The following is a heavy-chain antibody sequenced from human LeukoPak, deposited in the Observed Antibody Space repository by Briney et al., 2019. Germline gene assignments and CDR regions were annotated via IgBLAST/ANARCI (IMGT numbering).Heavy chain of an antibody. J-gene: IGHJ4*02. V-gene: IGHV3-30*18. CDR3: AKDSHYGSGR. CDR2: VSYDGSNK. Sequence: GGSLRLSCAASGFTFSSYGMHWVRQAPGKGLEWVAVVSYDGSNKYYADSVKGRFTISRDNSKNTLYLQMNSLRAEDTAVYYCAKDSHYGSGRWGQGTLVTVSS. D-gene: IGHD3-10*01. CDR1: GFTFSSYG.